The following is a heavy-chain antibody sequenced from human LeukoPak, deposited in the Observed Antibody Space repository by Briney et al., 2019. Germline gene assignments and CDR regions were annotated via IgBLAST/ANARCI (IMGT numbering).Heavy chain of an antibody. CDR3: ARAPKSYYMDV. J-gene: IGHJ6*03. CDR2: ISSSSSYI. Sequence: PGGSLRLSCAACGFTFSSYSMHWVREARGKGLEGVSYISSSSSYIYYADSVKGRFTISRDNAKNSLYLQMNSLRAEDTAVYYCARAPKSYYMDVWGKGTTVTVSS. CDR1: GFTFSSYS. V-gene: IGHV3-21*01.